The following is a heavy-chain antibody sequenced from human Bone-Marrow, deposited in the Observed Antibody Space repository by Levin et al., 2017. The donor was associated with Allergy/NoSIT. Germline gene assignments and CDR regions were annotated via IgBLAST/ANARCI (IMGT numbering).Heavy chain of an antibody. D-gene: IGHD3-22*01. CDR2: ISPSGDST. Sequence: GESLKISCKGSGFTFNLYYMHWVRQAPGQGLEWMGMISPSGDSTTYAQKFKGRLTMTRDTSTSAVYMDLSSLGSEDTAVYYCARNYYDTSRTELRDNWFDPWGQGTQVTVSS. V-gene: IGHV1-46*02. CDR3: ARNYYDTSRTELRDNWFDP. CDR1: GFTFNLYY. J-gene: IGHJ5*02.